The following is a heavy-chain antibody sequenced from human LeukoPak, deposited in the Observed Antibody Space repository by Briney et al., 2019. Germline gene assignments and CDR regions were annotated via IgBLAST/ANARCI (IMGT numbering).Heavy chain of an antibody. CDR1: GDSISSGDYH. D-gene: IGHD5-18*01. CDR3: ARNQGIRGWFDP. V-gene: IGHV4-30-4*02. J-gene: IGHJ5*02. CDR2: IYKNGGT. Sequence: PSETLSLTCTVSGDSISSGDYHWNWIRQTPGKDLEWIGCIYKNGGTYYNPSLKSRVTISVDTSKNQFSLKLSSVTAADTAVYYCARNQGIRGWFDPWGQGTLVTVSS.